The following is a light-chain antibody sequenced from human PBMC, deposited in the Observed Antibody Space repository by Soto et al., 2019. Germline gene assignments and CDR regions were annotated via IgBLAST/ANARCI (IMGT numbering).Light chain of an antibody. CDR1: QSVSSN. CDR3: QQYNNWPLGPLT. V-gene: IGKV3-15*01. Sequence: EIVMTQSPATLSVSPGERATLSCRASQSVSSNLAWYQQKPGQAPRLLIYGASTRATGIPARFSGSGSGTEFTLTISSLQSEHFAVYYCQQYNNWPLGPLTFGRGTKVDIK. J-gene: IGKJ3*01. CDR2: GAS.